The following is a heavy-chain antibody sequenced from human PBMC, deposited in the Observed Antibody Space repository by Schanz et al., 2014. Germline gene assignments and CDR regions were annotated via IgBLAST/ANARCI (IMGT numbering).Heavy chain of an antibody. CDR2: ISASGGDT. J-gene: IGHJ4*02. CDR3: AKVRYSSGWRGDYFDE. CDR1: GFTFSSYA. Sequence: EVQLSESGGGLVQPGGSLRLSCAASGFTFSSYAMSWVRQAPGKGLEWLSVISASGGDTYYADSVKGRFTISRDNSKNTLYLQMNSLRAEDTAVYYCAKVRYSSGWRGDYFDEWGQGTLVTVAS. D-gene: IGHD6-25*01. V-gene: IGHV3-23*01.